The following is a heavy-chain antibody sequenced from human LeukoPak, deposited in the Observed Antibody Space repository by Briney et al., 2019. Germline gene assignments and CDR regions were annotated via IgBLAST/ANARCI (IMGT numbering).Heavy chain of an antibody. Sequence: AGGSLRLSCAASGFTFSSYAINWVRQAPGKGLEWVSSISASGGSTYYADSVKGRFTISRDNSKNTLYLQMNSLRAEDTAVYYCAKPARTDYADYWGQGTLVTVSS. CDR2: ISASGGST. CDR3: AKPARTDYADY. V-gene: IGHV3-23*01. D-gene: IGHD1-14*01. CDR1: GFTFSSYA. J-gene: IGHJ4*02.